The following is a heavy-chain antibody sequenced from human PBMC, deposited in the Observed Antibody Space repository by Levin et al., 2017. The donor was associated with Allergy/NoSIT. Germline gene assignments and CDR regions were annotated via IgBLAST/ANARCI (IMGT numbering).Heavy chain of an antibody. CDR2: ISGSGGST. Sequence: GESLKISCAASGFTFSSYAMSWVRQAPGKGLEWVSAISGSGGSTYYADSVKGRFTISRDNSKNTPYLQMNSLRAEDTAVYYCAKEGGSGSYSDPWGQGTLVTVSS. D-gene: IGHD3-10*01. J-gene: IGHJ5*02. CDR3: AKEGGSGSYSDP. CDR1: GFTFSSYA. V-gene: IGHV3-23*01.